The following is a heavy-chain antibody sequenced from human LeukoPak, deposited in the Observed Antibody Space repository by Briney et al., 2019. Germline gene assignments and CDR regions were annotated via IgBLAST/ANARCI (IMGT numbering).Heavy chain of an antibody. CDR2: ISSSGDTI. V-gene: IGHV3-48*03. CDR3: AREIKRSSGWYDFDY. Sequence: GGSLRLSCAASGFTFSSYEMNWVRQAPGKGLEWVSYISSSGDTIYYADSVKGRFTISRDNAKNSLYLQMNSLRAEDTAVYYCAREIKRSSGWYDFDYWGQGTLATVSS. CDR1: GFTFSSYE. D-gene: IGHD6-19*01. J-gene: IGHJ4*02.